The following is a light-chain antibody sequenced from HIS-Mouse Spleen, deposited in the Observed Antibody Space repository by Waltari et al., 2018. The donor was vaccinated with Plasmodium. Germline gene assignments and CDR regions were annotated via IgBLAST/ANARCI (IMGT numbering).Light chain of an antibody. J-gene: IGLJ2*01. CDR1: SSDVGGSNY. V-gene: IGLV2-8*01. CDR2: EVS. Sequence: QSALTQPPSASGSPGQSVTIPCTGTSSDVGGSNYVSWYQQHPGKAPKLMIYEVSKRPSGVPDRFSGSKSGNTASLTVSGLQAEDEADYYCSSYVGSNNLVFGGGTKLTVL. CDR3: SSYVGSNNLV.